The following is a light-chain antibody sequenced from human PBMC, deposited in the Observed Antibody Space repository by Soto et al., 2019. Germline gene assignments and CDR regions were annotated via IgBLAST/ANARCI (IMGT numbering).Light chain of an antibody. CDR3: QQRSNWPLT. CDR2: DAS. V-gene: IGKV3-11*01. J-gene: IGKJ4*01. Sequence: EIVLTQSPATLSLSPGERATLSCRASQSVSSYLAWYQQKPGQAPRLLIYDASNRATGIPARLSGSGSGTYFTLTISSLEPEDFAVYYCQQRSNWPLTFGGGTKVEIK. CDR1: QSVSSY.